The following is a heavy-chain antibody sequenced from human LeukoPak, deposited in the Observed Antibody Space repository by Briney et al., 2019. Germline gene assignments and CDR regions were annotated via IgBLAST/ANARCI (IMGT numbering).Heavy chain of an antibody. D-gene: IGHD3-3*01. CDR1: GGSFSGYY. CDR3: ARGSWFSEWLLYYPPNYGMDV. Sequence: SETLSLTCAVYGGSFSGYYWSWIRQPSGKGLEWIGEINHSGSTNYNPSLKSRVTISVDTSKNQFSLKLSSVTAADTAVYYCARGSWFSEWLLYYPPNYGMDVWGQGTTVTVSS. CDR2: INHSGST. J-gene: IGHJ6*02. V-gene: IGHV4-34*01.